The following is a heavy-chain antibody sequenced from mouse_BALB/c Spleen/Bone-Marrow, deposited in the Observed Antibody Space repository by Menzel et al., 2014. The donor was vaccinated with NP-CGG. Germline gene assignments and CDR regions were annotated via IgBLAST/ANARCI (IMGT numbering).Heavy chain of an antibody. J-gene: IGHJ2*01. V-gene: IGHV5-9-4*01. CDR2: ISSGGSYT. CDR3: ARDSSGYFDY. CDR1: GFTFSSYA. D-gene: IGHD3-1*01. Sequence: DVKLVESGGGLVKPGGSLKLSCAASGFTFSSYAMSWVRQSPEKRLEWVAEISSGGSYTYYPDTVTGRFTISRDNAKNTLYLETSSLRSEDTAMYYCARDSSGYFDYWGQGTTLTVSS.